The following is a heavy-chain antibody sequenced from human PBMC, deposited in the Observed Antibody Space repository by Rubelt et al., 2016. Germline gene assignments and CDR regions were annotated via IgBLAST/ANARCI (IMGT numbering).Heavy chain of an antibody. V-gene: IGHV2-70*15. D-gene: IGHD3-22*01. CDR1: GFSLSTSGMC. J-gene: IGHJ6*02. CDR3: ARILLPDYYDSSGGMDV. CDR2: IDWDDDQ. Sequence: QVTLRESGPALVKPTQTLTLTCTFSGFSLSTSGMCVSWIRQPPGKALEWLARIDWDDDQYYSTSLKTRLTLSKETSKNQVVLTMTNMDPVDTATYYCARILLPDYYDSSGGMDVWGQGTTVTVSS.